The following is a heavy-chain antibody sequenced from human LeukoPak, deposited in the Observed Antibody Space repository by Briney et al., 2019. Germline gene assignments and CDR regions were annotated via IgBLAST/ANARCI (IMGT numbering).Heavy chain of an antibody. D-gene: IGHD2-2*01. CDR3: ARDPEYQLPGWFDP. V-gene: IGHV1-2*02. CDR2: INPNSGGT. CDR1: GYTFTGYY. J-gene: IGHJ5*02. Sequence: ASVKVSCKASGYTFTGYYMHWVRQAPGQGLEWMGWINPNSGGTNYAQKFQGGVTMTRDTSISTAYMELSRLRSDDTAVYYCARDPEYQLPGWFDPWGQGTLVTVSS.